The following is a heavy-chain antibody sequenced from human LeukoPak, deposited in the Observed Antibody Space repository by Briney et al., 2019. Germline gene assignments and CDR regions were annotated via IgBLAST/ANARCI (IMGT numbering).Heavy chain of an antibody. J-gene: IGHJ1*01. V-gene: IGHV3-74*01. CDR3: ATYSSSNGREFQY. CDR2: INTDGSST. D-gene: IGHD2-2*01. Sequence: GGSLRLSCAASGFTFSSYWMHWVRQAPGKGLVWVSRINTDGSSTSYADSVKGRFTISRDNAKNTLYLQMNSLRAEDTAVYYCATYSSSNGREFQYWGQGTLVTVSS. CDR1: GFTFSSYW.